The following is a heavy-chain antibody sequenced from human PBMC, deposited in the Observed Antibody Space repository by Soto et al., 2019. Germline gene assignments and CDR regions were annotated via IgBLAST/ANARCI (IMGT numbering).Heavy chain of an antibody. CDR3: ASWLKGAGIGGNYYYGMDV. Sequence: QVQLVQSGAEVKKPGSSVKVSCKASGGTFSNYAFSWVRQAPGQGLEWLGGIMPIFGRADYAQKFRGRVTITADDSTSTAHMELSSRRSEETAVYYCASWLKGAGIGGNYYYGMDVWGQGTTVTVSS. J-gene: IGHJ6*02. D-gene: IGHD6-19*01. CDR1: GGTFSNYA. CDR2: IMPIFGRA. V-gene: IGHV1-69*12.